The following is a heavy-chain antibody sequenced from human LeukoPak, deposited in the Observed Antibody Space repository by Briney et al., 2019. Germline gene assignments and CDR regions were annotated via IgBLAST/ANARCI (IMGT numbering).Heavy chain of an antibody. V-gene: IGHV3-21*01. CDR3: ARVKSLGQQLAFDY. CDR2: ISSSSSYI. J-gene: IGHJ4*02. Sequence: PGGSLRLSCAASGFTVSSNYMSWVRQAPGKGLEWVSSISSSSSYIYYADSVKGRFTISRDNAKNSLYLQMNSLRAEDTAVYYCARVKSLGQQLAFDYWGQGTLVTVSS. D-gene: IGHD6-13*01. CDR1: GFTVSSNY.